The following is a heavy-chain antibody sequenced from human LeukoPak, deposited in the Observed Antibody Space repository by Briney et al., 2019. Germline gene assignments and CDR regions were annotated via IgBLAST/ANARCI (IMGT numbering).Heavy chain of an antibody. D-gene: IGHD2-15*01. CDR1: GFTFDDYA. J-gene: IGHJ4*02. Sequence: TGGSLRLSCAASGFTFDDYAMHWVRQAPGKGLEWFSGISWNSGSIAYADSVKGRFTISRDNAKNSLYLQMNSLRAEDTALYYCAKVLKRVNGNCWLFNYWAQGTLVTVS. CDR2: ISWNSGSI. V-gene: IGHV3-9*01. CDR3: AKVLKRVNGNCWLFNY.